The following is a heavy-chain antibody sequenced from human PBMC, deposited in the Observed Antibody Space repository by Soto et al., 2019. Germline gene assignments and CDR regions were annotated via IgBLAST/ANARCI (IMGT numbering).Heavy chain of an antibody. CDR1: GGSFRGYS. V-gene: IGHV4-34*01. D-gene: IGHD4-17*01. CDR2: INYRGIT. Sequence: QVQLQQWGAGLLKPSETLSLTCGVSGGSFRGYSWNWIRQSPEKGLEWIGEINYRGITSYNPSLRSRVTISLDTSTNRFSLPLTSVTAADTAIYYCARAPMDDYGNYYDGMDVWGQGTTITVS. CDR3: ARAPMDDYGNYYDGMDV. J-gene: IGHJ6*02.